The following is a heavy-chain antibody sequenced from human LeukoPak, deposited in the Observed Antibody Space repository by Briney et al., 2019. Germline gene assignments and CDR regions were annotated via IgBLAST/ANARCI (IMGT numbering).Heavy chain of an antibody. V-gene: IGHV3-21*01. J-gene: IGHJ4*02. CDR3: ARDRNYYGSRNFDY. CDR1: GFTFSSYS. Sequence: PGGSLRLSCAASGFTFSSYSMNWVRQAPGKGLEWVSSISSSSSYIYYADSVKGRFTISRDNAKNSLYLQMNSLRAEDTAVYYCARDRNYYGSRNFDYWGQGTLVTVSS. D-gene: IGHD3-22*01. CDR2: ISSSSSYI.